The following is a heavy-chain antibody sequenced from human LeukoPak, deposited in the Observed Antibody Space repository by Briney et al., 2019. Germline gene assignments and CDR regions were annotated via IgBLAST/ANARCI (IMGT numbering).Heavy chain of an antibody. CDR1: GGSISSYY. D-gene: IGHD3-22*01. CDR3: ASQLNYYDSSGYYYGEYFQH. V-gene: IGHV4-59*01. Sequence: NTSETLSLTCTVSGGSISSYYWSWIRQPPGKGLEWRGYIFYSGSTNYNPSLKSRVTISVDTSKTQLSLKLSSVTAADTAVYYCASQLNYYDSSGYYYGEYFQHWGQGTLVTVSS. CDR2: IFYSGST. J-gene: IGHJ1*01.